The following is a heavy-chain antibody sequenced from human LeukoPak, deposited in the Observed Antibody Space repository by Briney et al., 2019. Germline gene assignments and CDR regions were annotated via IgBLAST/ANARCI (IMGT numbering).Heavy chain of an antibody. CDR1: GFTFDDYA. D-gene: IGHD3-22*01. Sequence: PGGSLRLSCAASGFTFDDYAMHWVRQAPGKGLEWVSGISWNSGSIGYADSVKGRFTISRDNAKNSLYLQMNSLRAEDMALYYCAKATDYDSSGGAFDIWGQGTMVTVSS. CDR3: AKATDYDSSGGAFDI. J-gene: IGHJ3*02. V-gene: IGHV3-9*03. CDR2: ISWNSGSI.